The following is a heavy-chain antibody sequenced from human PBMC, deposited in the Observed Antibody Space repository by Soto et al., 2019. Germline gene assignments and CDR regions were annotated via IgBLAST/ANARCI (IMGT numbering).Heavy chain of an antibody. CDR2: TSYTGNT. CDR1: GCSISSYY. D-gene: IGHD2-8*01. Sequence: SQTLSLTCIVSGCSISSYYCSCIRPSPGKGLEWIAYTSYTGNTNYNPSLQSRVTISRDTSKNTLSLKLTTMTAADTAFYYCARDTDAGFTHYFDPWGQGTLVTVSS. CDR3: ARDTDAGFTHYFDP. V-gene: IGHV4-59*01. J-gene: IGHJ4*02.